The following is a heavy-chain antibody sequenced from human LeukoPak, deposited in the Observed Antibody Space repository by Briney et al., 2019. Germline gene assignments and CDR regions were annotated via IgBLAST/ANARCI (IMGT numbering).Heavy chain of an antibody. CDR2: VGHEDGTT. CDR1: GSTLSKIS. J-gene: IGHJ4*02. D-gene: IGHD3-22*01. CDR3: ATGAIVFDY. Sequence: ASVKVSCKVSGSTLSKISIDWVRQAPGKGPEWMGSVGHEDGTTIHAQKFQGRFNMTVDTATDTAYTEMSSLMSEDTAIYYCATGAIVFDYWGQGTLVTVPS. V-gene: IGHV1-24*01.